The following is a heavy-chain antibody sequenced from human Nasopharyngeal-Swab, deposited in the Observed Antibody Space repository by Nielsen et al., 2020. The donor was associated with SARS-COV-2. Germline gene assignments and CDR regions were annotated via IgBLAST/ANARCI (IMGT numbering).Heavy chain of an antibody. CDR1: GGSISSYY. V-gene: IGHV4-59*12. J-gene: IGHJ4*02. CDR3: ARDLDCSGGSCYSGLL. D-gene: IGHD2-15*01. CDR2: IYYSGIT. Sequence: SETLSLTCTVSGGSISSYYWSWIRQPPGKGLEWIGYIYYSGITNYNPSLKSRVIISVDTSKNQFSLKLSSVTAADTAVYYCARDLDCSGGSCYSGLLWGQGTLVTVSS.